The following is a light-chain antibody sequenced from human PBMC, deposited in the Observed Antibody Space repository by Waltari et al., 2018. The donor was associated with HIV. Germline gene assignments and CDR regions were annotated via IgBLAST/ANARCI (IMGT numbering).Light chain of an antibody. CDR2: RDN. Sequence: QSVLTQPPSAYGTPGQRVTISCSGTTSNVGSNLVSWYQQLPGTAPKLLIYRDNRRPSGVPDRFSGSKSGASASLAISGLRSEDEGDYYCATWDGSLGGVYVFGTGTKVTVL. CDR3: ATWDGSLGGVYV. CDR1: TSNVGSNL. V-gene: IGLV1-47*01. J-gene: IGLJ1*01.